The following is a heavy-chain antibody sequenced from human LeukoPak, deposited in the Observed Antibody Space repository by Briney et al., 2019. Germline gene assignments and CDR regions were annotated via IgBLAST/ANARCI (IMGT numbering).Heavy chain of an antibody. CDR1: GFTVSTSY. CDR2: ISGSGAST. Sequence: GGSLRLSCAASGFTVSTSYMGWVRQAPGKGLEWVSVISGSGASTYYTDSVKGRFTISRDNSKNTLYLQMNSLRAEDTAVYYCAKDHSSGWFKDFDYWGQGTLVTVSS. J-gene: IGHJ4*02. D-gene: IGHD6-19*01. CDR3: AKDHSSGWFKDFDY. V-gene: IGHV3-23*01.